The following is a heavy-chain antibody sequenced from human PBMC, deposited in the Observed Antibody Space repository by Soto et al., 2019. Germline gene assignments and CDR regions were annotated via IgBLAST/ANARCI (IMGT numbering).Heavy chain of an antibody. D-gene: IGHD3-22*01. J-gene: IGHJ3*02. CDR3: ARVGPHYYDSSGDAFDI. CDR2: IYYSGST. V-gene: IGHV4-31*03. CDR1: GGSISSGGYY. Sequence: SETLSLTCTVSGGSISSGGYYWSWIRQHPGKGLEWIGYIYYSGSTYYNPSLKSRVTISVDTSKNQFSLKLSSVTAADTAVYYCARVGPHYYDSSGDAFDIWGQGTMVTVSS.